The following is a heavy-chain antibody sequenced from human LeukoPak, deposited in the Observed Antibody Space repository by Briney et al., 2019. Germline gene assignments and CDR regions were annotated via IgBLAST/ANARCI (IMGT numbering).Heavy chain of an antibody. D-gene: IGHD3-22*01. CDR2: ISGSGGST. J-gene: IGHJ4*02. CDR1: GFDLSDYY. V-gene: IGHV3-23*01. Sequence: PGGSLRLSCVVSGFDLSDYYMSWIRQAPGKGLEWVSAISGSGGSTYYADSVKGRFSISRDNSKSTLYLQMNSLRAEDTAVYYCAKGRSMIVATTVAYWGQGTLVTVSS. CDR3: AKGRSMIVATTVAY.